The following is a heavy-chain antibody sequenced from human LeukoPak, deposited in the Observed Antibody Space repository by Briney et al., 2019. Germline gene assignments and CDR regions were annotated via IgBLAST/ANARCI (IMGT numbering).Heavy chain of an antibody. Sequence: GGSLILSCAASGFTVSSNYMSWVRQAPGKGLDWVSVNYSGASTYYADSVKGRFTIARDNSKITLFLQMNSLRAEDTAVYYCATGRASGSYRFDYWGQGTLVTVSS. CDR3: ATGRASGSYRFDY. J-gene: IGHJ4*02. CDR1: GFTVSSNY. D-gene: IGHD3-10*01. V-gene: IGHV3-53*01. CDR2: NYSGAST.